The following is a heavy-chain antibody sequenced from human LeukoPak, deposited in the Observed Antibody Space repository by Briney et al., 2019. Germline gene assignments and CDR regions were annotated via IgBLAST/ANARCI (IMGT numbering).Heavy chain of an antibody. D-gene: IGHD6-13*01. CDR1: GGTFSSYA. V-gene: IGHV1-69*01. CDR3: ARDRSSSWYPALFYYYYYGMDV. Sequence: SVKVSCKASGGTFSSYAISWVRQAPGQGLEWMGGIIPIFGTANYAQKFQGRVTITADESTSTAYMELSSLRSEDTAVYYCARDRSSSWYPALFYYYYYGMDVWGQGTTVTVSS. J-gene: IGHJ6*02. CDR2: IIPIFGTA.